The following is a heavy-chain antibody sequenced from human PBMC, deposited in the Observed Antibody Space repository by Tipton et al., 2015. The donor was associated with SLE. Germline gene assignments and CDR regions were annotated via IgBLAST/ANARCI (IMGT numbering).Heavy chain of an antibody. CDR1: GGSISSGNYY. CDR3: AREVKSGRYDWFDP. Sequence: TLSLTCTVSGGSISSGNYYWTWIRQHPGKGLEWIGYIYDTETIYYNPSLKSRVTMSIDRSKNHFSLRLRSVSAADTAIYYCAREVKSGRYDWFDPWGQGTLVTVSS. CDR2: IYDTETI. J-gene: IGHJ5*02. V-gene: IGHV4-31*03. D-gene: IGHD1-26*01.